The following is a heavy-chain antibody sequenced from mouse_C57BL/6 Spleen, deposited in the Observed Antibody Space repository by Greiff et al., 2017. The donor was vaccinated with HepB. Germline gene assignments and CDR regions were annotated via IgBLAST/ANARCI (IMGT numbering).Heavy chain of an antibody. J-gene: IGHJ1*03. D-gene: IGHD2-1*01. CDR1: GYTFTAYN. CDR3: AREGLYCNYVGYFDV. Sequence: EVQLQQSGPELVKPGASVKIPCKASGYTFTAYNMDWVKQSNGKSLEWIGDINPNNGGTIDNQKFKGKATLTVEKSSSTAYMELRSLTSEDNAVYYCAREGLYCNYVGYFDVWGTGTTVTVSS. V-gene: IGHV1-18*01. CDR2: INPNNGGT.